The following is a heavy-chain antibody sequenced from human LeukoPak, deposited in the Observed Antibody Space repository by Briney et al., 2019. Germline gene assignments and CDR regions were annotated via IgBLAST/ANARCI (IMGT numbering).Heavy chain of an antibody. Sequence: GASVKVSCKASGYTFTSYDINWVRQATGQGLEWMGWMNPNRGNTGYAQKFQGRVTITRNTSISTAYMELSSLRSEDTAVYYCARGRRKPYNWFDPWGQGTLVTVSS. CDR1: GYTFTSYD. J-gene: IGHJ5*02. CDR3: ARGRRKPYNWFDP. CDR2: MNPNRGNT. V-gene: IGHV1-8*03. D-gene: IGHD6-6*01.